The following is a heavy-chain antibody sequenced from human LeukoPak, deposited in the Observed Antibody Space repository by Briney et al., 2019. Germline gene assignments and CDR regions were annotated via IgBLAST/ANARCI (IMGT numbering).Heavy chain of an antibody. CDR3: ARALRIANWFDP. Sequence: SETLSLTCTVSGGSISSYYWSWIRQPPGKGLEWIGYIYYSGSTNYNPFLKSRVTISVDTSKNQFSLKLSSVTAADTAVYYCARALRIANWFDPWGQGTLVTVSS. CDR1: GGSISSYY. J-gene: IGHJ5*02. D-gene: IGHD6-13*01. CDR2: IYYSGST. V-gene: IGHV4-59*01.